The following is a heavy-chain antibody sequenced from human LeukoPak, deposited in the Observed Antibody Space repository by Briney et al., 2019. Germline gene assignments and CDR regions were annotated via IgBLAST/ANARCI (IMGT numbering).Heavy chain of an antibody. CDR2: TTGDGSST. Sequence: GGSLRLSCAASGFTFSNYWMHWVRQAPGKGLVWVSRTTGDGSSTSYADSVKGRFTISRDNAKNTLYLQMNSLRAEDTAVYYCASDRGGWSFWGQGTMVTVSS. CDR1: GFTFSNYW. V-gene: IGHV3-74*01. CDR3: ASDRGGWSF. J-gene: IGHJ3*01. D-gene: IGHD1-26*01.